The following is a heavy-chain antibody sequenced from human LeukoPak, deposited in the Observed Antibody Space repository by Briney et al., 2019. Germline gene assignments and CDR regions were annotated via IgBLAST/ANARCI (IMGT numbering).Heavy chain of an antibody. V-gene: IGHV3-66*01. J-gene: IGHJ5*02. CDR2: IYSGGST. CDR1: GFTVNYNY. D-gene: IGHD4-23*01. CDR3: ARVKVATTCWFDL. Sequence: GGSLRLACAASGFTVNYNYMSWVRQAPGKGLEWVSVIYSGGSTYYADSVNGRFTISRDNSKNTVYLQMNSLRVEDTAVYYCARVKVATTCWFDLWGQGTLVTVSS.